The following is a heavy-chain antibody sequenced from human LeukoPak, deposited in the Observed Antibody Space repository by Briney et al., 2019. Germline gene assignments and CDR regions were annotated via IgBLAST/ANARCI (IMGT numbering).Heavy chain of an antibody. CDR1: GFTFSSYS. V-gene: IGHV3-21*01. Sequence: GGPLRLSCAASGFTFSSYSMNWVRQAPGKGLEWVSSISSSSSYIYYADSVKGRFTISRDNAKNSLYLQMNSLRAEDTAVYYCARDVSAVSGDIRANSFDYWGQGTLVTVSS. CDR3: ARDVSAVSGDIRANSFDY. D-gene: IGHD3-9*01. CDR2: ISSSSSYI. J-gene: IGHJ4*02.